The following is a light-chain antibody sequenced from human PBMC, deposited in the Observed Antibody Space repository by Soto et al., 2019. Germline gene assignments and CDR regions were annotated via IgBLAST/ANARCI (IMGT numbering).Light chain of an antibody. CDR1: RSDIGDSNF. Sequence: QSALTQPASVSGSPGQSVTISCTGPRSDIGDSNFISWYQHSPGKAPRLLIYEVNNLPSGVSRRFSGSKAGNTASLTISGLLDDDEADYFCASFRSGTILVFGSGTKLTVL. V-gene: IGLV2-14*01. J-gene: IGLJ6*01. CDR3: ASFRSGTILV. CDR2: EVN.